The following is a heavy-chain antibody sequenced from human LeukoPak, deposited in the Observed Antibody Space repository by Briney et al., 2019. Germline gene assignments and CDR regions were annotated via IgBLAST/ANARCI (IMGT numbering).Heavy chain of an antibody. J-gene: IGHJ4*02. CDR1: GFTFSSYA. CDR2: ISYDGSNK. CDR3: AATPYSSSPFDY. Sequence: GGSLRLSCAASGFTFSSYAMHWVRQAPGKGLEWVAVISYDGSNKYYADSVKGRFTISRDNSKNTLYLQMNSLRAEDTAVYYCAATPYSSSPFDYWGQGTLVTVSS. V-gene: IGHV3-30-3*01. D-gene: IGHD6-13*01.